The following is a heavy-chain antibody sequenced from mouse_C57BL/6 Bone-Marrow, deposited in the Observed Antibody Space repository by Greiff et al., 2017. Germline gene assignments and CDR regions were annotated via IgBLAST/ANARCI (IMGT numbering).Heavy chain of an antibody. CDR3: ARDGLRQDYAMDY. CDR1: GYTFTSYW. V-gene: IGHV1-52*01. J-gene: IGHJ4*01. D-gene: IGHD2-4*01. Sequence: VQLQQPGAELVRPGSSVKLSCKASGYTFTSYWMHWVKQRPIQGLEWIGNIDPSVSETHYNQKFKDKATLTVDKSSSPAYMQLSSLTSEDSAVYYCARDGLRQDYAMDYWGQGASVTVSS. CDR2: IDPSVSET.